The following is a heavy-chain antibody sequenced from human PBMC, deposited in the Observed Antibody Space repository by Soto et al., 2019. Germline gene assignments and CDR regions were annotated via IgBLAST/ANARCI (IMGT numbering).Heavy chain of an antibody. Sequence: GGSLRLSCAASGFTFSSYWMSWVRQAPGKGLEWVANIKPDGSEKYYVDSVKGRFTISRDNAKSSLYLQTNSLRAEDTAVYFCASSAYSKNGYWGQGTLVTVSS. V-gene: IGHV3-7*01. CDR3: ASSAYSKNGY. CDR2: IKPDGSEK. CDR1: GFTFSSYW. J-gene: IGHJ4*02. D-gene: IGHD4-4*01.